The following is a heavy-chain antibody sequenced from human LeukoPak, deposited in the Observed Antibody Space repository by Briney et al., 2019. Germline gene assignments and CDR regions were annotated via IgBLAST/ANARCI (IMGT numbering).Heavy chain of an antibody. D-gene: IGHD6-19*01. CDR1: GYTFTGYY. CDR3: AREDSSGWSEDFDY. CDR2: INPNSGGT. Sequence: ASVKVSCKASGYTFTGYYMHWVRQAPGQGLEWMGWINPNSGGTNYAQKFQGWVTMTRDTSISTAYMELSRLRSDDTAVYYCAREDSSGWSEDFDYWGQGTLVTVSS. V-gene: IGHV1-2*04. J-gene: IGHJ4*02.